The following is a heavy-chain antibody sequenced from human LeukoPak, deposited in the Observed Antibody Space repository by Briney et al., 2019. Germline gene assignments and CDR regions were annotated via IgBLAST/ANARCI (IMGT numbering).Heavy chain of an antibody. Sequence: GGSLKLSCAASGFTFSGSAMHWVRQASGKGLEWVGRIRSKANSYATAYAASVKGRFTISRDNAKNSLYLQMNSLRAEDTAVYYCARDKWSGYDLYYFDYWGQGTLVTVSS. J-gene: IGHJ4*02. D-gene: IGHD5-12*01. CDR3: ARDKWSGYDLYYFDY. CDR2: IRSKANSYAT. V-gene: IGHV3-73*01. CDR1: GFTFSGSA.